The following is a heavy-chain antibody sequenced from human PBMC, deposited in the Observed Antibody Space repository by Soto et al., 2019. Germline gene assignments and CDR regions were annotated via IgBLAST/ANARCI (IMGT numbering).Heavy chain of an antibody. Sequence: EVQLLESGGGLVQPGGSLRLSCAASGFTFNNYAMTWVRQAPGKGLEWVSAISGGGDTTSHADSVKGRFTVSRDGSKNTLHLQMSSLRAEDTALYYCAKGRGGSGSLTPRVDFWGQGTLVTVSS. J-gene: IGHJ4*02. D-gene: IGHD3-10*01. CDR2: ISGGGDTT. CDR1: GFTFNNYA. CDR3: AKGRGGSGSLTPRVDF. V-gene: IGHV3-23*01.